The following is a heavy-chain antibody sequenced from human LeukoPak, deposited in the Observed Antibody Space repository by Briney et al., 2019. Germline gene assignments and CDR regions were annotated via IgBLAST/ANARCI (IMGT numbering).Heavy chain of an antibody. CDR3: ATSATGDYYYGMDV. CDR1: GFTFSDYY. V-gene: IGHV3-11*01. D-gene: IGHD3-10*01. J-gene: IGHJ6*02. CDR2: ISSSGSTI. Sequence: GGSLRLSCAASGFTFSDYYMSWIRQAPGKGLEWVSCISSSGSTIYYADSVKGRFTISRDNAKNSLYLQMNSLRAEDTAVYYCATSATGDYYYGMDVWGQGTTVTVSS.